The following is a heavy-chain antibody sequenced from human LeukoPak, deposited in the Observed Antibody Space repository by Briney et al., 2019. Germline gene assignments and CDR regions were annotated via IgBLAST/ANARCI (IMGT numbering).Heavy chain of an antibody. Sequence: ASVKVSCKASGYTFTSYGISWVRQAPGQGLEWMGIINPSGGSTSYAQKFQGRVTMTRDTSTSTVYMELSSLRSEDTAVYYCARPRGDYSNYLYYFDYWGRGTLVTVSS. D-gene: IGHD4-11*01. CDR3: ARPRGDYSNYLYYFDY. CDR1: GYTFTSYG. V-gene: IGHV1-46*01. CDR2: INPSGGST. J-gene: IGHJ4*02.